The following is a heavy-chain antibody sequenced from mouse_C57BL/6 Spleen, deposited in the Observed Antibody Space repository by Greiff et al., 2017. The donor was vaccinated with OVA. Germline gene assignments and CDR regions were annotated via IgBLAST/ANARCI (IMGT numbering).Heavy chain of an antibody. CDR2: IYPRSGNT. CDR3: ATPSTMVTTRGFYAMDY. CDR1: GYTFTSYG. D-gene: IGHD2-2*01. J-gene: IGHJ4*01. Sequence: QVQLQQSGAELASPGASVKLSCKASGYTFTSYGISWVKQRPGQGLEWIGEIYPRSGNTYYNEKFKGKATLTADKSSSTAYMELRSLTSEDSAVYFCATPSTMVTTRGFYAMDYWGQGTSVTVSS. V-gene: IGHV1-81*01.